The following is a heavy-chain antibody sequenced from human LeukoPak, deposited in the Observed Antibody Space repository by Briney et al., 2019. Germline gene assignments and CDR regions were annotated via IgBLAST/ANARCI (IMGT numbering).Heavy chain of an antibody. D-gene: IGHD4-11*01. CDR2: IYYSGST. V-gene: IGHV4-61*01. CDR3: ARKDSNYGGFDY. J-gene: IGHJ4*02. CDR1: GGSVSSGSYY. Sequence: PSETLSLTCTVSGGSVSSGSYYWSWIRQPPGKGLEWIGYIYYSGSTNYNPSLKSRVTISVDTSKNQFSLKLSSVTAAGTAVYYCARKDSNYGGFDYWGQGTLVTVSS.